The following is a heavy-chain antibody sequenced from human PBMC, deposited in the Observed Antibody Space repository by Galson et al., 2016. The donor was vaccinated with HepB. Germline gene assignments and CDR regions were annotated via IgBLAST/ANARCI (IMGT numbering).Heavy chain of an antibody. CDR2: ISRCGDSR. CDR3: VQGSTAPAV. CDR1: GFTFNNYG. D-gene: IGHD1-26*01. V-gene: IGHV3-23*01. Sequence: SLRLSCAASGFTFNNYGMTWVRQAPGKGLEVVASISRCGDSRDYSDSVKGRFTISRDNSKNTLSLQMNSLRVDDTAVYYCVQGSTAPAVWGKGTTVTVPS. J-gene: IGHJ6*04.